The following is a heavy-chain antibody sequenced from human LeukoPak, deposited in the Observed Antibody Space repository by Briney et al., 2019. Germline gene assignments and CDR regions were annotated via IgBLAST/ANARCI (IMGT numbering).Heavy chain of an antibody. J-gene: IGHJ4*02. D-gene: IGHD6-13*01. V-gene: IGHV3-53*01. CDR3: ASIAAGY. CDR2: IYSGGST. Sequence: GGSLRLACAVSGFTFTSYGINWVPQAPGKGLEWVSVIYSGGSTYYADSVKGRFTISRDNSKNTLYLQMNSLRAEDTAVYYCASIAAGYWGQGTLVTVSS. CDR1: GFTFTSYG.